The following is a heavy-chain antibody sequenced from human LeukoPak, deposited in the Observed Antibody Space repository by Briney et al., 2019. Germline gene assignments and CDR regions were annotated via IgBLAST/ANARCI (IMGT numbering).Heavy chain of an antibody. D-gene: IGHD3-3*01. CDR3: ARGVAWFDP. CDR1: GFIFSDHLRDYY. CDR2: ISSSGSTI. V-gene: IGHV3-11*04. J-gene: IGHJ5*02. Sequence: GGSLRLSCAPSGFIFSDHLRDYYMSWIRQAPGKGLEWISYISSSGSTIYYADSVKGRFTISRDNAKNSLYLQMNILRAEDTSVYYCARGVAWFDPWGQGTLVTVSS.